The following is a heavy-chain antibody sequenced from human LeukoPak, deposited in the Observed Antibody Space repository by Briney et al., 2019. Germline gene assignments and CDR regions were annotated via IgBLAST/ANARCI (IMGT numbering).Heavy chain of an antibody. CDR1: GFTSSDHA. CDR3: AAQPCINGICYLDY. D-gene: IGHD2-8*01. J-gene: IGHJ4*02. V-gene: IGHV3-30*04. Sequence: QPGGSLRLSCTASGFTSSDHAMHWVRQAPGKGLEWVTVISYHARDQFYADSVKGRFTVSRDNSRNTLYLQMDSLRAEDSAVYYCAAQPCINGICYLDYWGQGTLVTVSS. CDR2: ISYHARDQ.